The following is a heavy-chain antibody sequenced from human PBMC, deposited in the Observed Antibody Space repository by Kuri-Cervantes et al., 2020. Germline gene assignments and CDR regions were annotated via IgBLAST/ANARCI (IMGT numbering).Heavy chain of an antibody. J-gene: IGHJ4*02. D-gene: IGHD1-26*01. V-gene: IGHV4-30-4*01. CDR3: ASTVTVGTTGYFDY. CDR2: IYYSGSS. Sequence: LRLSCTVSGGSISTGDHYGSWIRQPPGRGLEWIGYIYYSGSSYYNPSLPSLKSRLTISVDTSKNQFTLKLSSVPAADTAVYYCASTVTVGTTGYFDYWGQGTLVTVSS. CDR1: GGSISTGDHY.